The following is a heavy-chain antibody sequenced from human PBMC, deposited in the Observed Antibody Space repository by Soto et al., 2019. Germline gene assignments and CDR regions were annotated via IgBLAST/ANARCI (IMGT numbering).Heavy chain of an antibody. CDR1: GYIFTNYW. V-gene: IGHV5-10-1*01. J-gene: IGHJ4*02. D-gene: IGHD6-13*01. Sequence: EVQLVPSGAEVKKPGESLRISCKGSGYIFTNYWISWVRQMPGKGLEWMGRIDPSDSYTNYSPSFQGHVTISVDKSISTAYLQWSSLKASDTAMYYCARQRVEGWYSSSQYWGQGTLVTVSS. CDR2: IDPSDSYT. CDR3: ARQRVEGWYSSSQY.